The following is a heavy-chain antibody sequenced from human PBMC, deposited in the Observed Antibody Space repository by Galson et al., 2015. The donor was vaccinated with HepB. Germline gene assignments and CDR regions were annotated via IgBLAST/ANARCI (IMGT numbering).Heavy chain of an antibody. CDR2: ISWNSGSI. Sequence: SLRLSCAASGFTFDDYAMHWVRQAPGKGLEWVSGISWNSGSIGYADSVKGRFTISRDNAKNSLYLQMNSLRAEDTALYYCAKGDSGNIVATSYFDYWGQGTLVTVSS. D-gene: IGHD5-12*01. CDR3: AKGDSGNIVATSYFDY. CDR1: GFTFDDYA. V-gene: IGHV3-9*01. J-gene: IGHJ4*02.